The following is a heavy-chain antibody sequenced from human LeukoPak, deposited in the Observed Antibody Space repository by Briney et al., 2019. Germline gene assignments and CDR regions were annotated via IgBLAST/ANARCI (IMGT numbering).Heavy chain of an antibody. Sequence: SETLSLTCTVSGGSISSYYWSWIRQPPGKGLEWIGYIYYSGSTNYNPSLKSRVTISVDTSKNQFSLKLNSVTAADTAFYFCAREVNWFGNFAISEKFNWFDPWGQGTLVTVSS. V-gene: IGHV4-59*12. CDR1: GGSISSYY. CDR2: IYYSGST. CDR3: AREVNWFGNFAISEKFNWFDP. J-gene: IGHJ5*02. D-gene: IGHD3-10*01.